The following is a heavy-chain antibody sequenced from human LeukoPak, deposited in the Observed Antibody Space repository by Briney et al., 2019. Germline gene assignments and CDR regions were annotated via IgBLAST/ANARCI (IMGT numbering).Heavy chain of an antibody. Sequence: ASVKVSCKASGYTFTSYAMNWVRQAPGQGLERMGWISTNTGNPTYAQGFTGRFVFSLDTSVSTAYLQISSLKAEDTAVYYCARTGYCSSTSCSYYYYYGMDVWGQGTTVTVSS. V-gene: IGHV7-4-1*02. CDR2: ISTNTGNP. J-gene: IGHJ6*02. CDR1: GYTFTSYA. CDR3: ARTGYCSSTSCSYYYYYGMDV. D-gene: IGHD2-2*01.